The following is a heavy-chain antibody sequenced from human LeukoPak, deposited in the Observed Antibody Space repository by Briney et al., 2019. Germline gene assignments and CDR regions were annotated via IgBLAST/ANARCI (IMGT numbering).Heavy chain of an antibody. Sequence: GGSLRLSCAASGFTFSSYAMSWVRQAPGKGLEWVSAISGSGGSTYYADSVKGRFTISRDNSKNTLYLQMSSLRAEDTAVYYCAKDSQRLVRWWFDPWGQGTLVTVSS. J-gene: IGHJ5*02. CDR3: AKDSQRLVRWWFDP. D-gene: IGHD6-13*01. V-gene: IGHV3-23*01. CDR2: ISGSGGST. CDR1: GFTFSSYA.